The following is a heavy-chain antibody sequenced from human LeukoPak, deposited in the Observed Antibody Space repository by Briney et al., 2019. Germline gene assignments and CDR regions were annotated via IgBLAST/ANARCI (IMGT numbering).Heavy chain of an antibody. Sequence: GASVKVSCKVSGYTLTELSMHWVRQAPGKGLEWMGGFDPEDGETIYAQKFQGRVTMTEDTSTDTAYMELSSLRSEDTAVYYCAIGPPYCSGGSCYLDYWGQGTLVTVSS. J-gene: IGHJ4*02. V-gene: IGHV1-24*01. D-gene: IGHD2-15*01. CDR3: AIGPPYCSGGSCYLDY. CDR1: GYTLTELS. CDR2: FDPEDGET.